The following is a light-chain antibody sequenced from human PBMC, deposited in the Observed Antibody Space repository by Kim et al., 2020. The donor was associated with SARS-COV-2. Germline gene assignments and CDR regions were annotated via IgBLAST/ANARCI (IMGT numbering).Light chain of an antibody. CDR3: QQRSSWPLT. Sequence: LSPGERATLPCRASQSVSTYLAWYQPRSGQAPWVLIYDASNRATGIPARFSGSGSGTDFTLTISSLQPEDFAVYYCQQRSSWPLTFGGGTKVDIK. CDR2: DAS. CDR1: QSVSTY. V-gene: IGKV3-11*01. J-gene: IGKJ4*01.